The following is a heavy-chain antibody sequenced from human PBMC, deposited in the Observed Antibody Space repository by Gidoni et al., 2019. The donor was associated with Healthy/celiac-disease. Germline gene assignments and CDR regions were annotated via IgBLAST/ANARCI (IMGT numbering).Heavy chain of an antibody. CDR1: GYTFTSYA. Sequence: QVQLVQSGAEVKKPGASVKVSCKASGYTFTSYAMHWVRQAPGQRLEWMGWINAGNGNTKYSQKFQGRVTITRDTSASTAYMELSSLRSEDTAVYYCARSGKILWFGELLSLFDYWGQGTLVTVSS. J-gene: IGHJ4*02. CDR2: INAGNGNT. CDR3: ARSGKILWFGELLSLFDY. D-gene: IGHD3-10*01. V-gene: IGHV1-3*01.